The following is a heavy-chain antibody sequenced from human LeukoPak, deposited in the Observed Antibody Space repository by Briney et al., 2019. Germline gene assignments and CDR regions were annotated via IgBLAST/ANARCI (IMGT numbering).Heavy chain of an antibody. V-gene: IGHV1-18*01. Sequence: ASVKVSCKASGYTFTSYGISWVRQAPGQGLEWMGWISAYNGNTNYAQKLQGRVTMTTDTSTSTAYMELRSLRSDDTAVYYCAKRAWGDSGWYSADYWGQGTLVTVSS. J-gene: IGHJ4*02. D-gene: IGHD6-19*01. CDR3: AKRAWGDSGWYSADY. CDR2: ISAYNGNT. CDR1: GYTFTSYG.